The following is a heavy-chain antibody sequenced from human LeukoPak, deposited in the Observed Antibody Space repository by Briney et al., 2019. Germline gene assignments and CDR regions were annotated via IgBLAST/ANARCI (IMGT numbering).Heavy chain of an antibody. CDR2: INHSGST. CDR1: GWSFSGYY. CDR3: ARDGILISSLDY. V-gene: IGHV4-34*01. J-gene: IGHJ4*02. D-gene: IGHD3-16*01. Sequence: SETLSRTCAVYGWSFSGYYWSWIRQPPGKGLEWIGEINHSGSTYYNPSLKSRVTISVDTSKNQFSLKLSSVTAADTAVYYCARDGILISSLDYWGQGTLVTVSS.